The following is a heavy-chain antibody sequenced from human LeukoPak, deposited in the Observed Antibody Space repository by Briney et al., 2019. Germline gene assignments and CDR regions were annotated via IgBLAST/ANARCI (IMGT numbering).Heavy chain of an antibody. J-gene: IGHJ6*02. V-gene: IGHV3-9*01. CDR2: ISWNSGNI. CDR1: GFTFDEYA. CDR3: AKASSLYYYYGMDV. D-gene: IGHD2-15*01. Sequence: PGRSLRLSCAASGFTFDEYAMHWVRHAPGKGLEWVSGISWNSGNIGYADSVKGRFTISRDNAKNSLYLQMNSLRAEDTALYYCAKASSLYYYYGMDVWGQGTTVTVSS.